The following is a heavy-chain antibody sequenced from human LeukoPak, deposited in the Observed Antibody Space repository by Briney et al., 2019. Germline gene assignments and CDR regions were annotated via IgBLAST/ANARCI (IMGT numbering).Heavy chain of an antibody. CDR3: AKRGFGSSYFDY. J-gene: IGHJ4*02. CDR2: ISGSGGST. D-gene: IGHD6-13*01. Sequence: GGSLRLSCAASGFTFSSYWMSWVRQAPGKGLEWVSAISGSGGSTYYADSVKGRFTISRDNSKNTLYLQMNSLRAEDTAVYYCAKRGFGSSYFDYWGQGTLVTVSS. V-gene: IGHV3-23*01. CDR1: GFTFSSYW.